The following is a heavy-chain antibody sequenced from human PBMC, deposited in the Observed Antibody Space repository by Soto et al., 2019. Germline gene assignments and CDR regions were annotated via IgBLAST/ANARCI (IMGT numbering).Heavy chain of an antibody. V-gene: IGHV4-34*01. D-gene: IGHD6-13*01. CDR3: ARGLAGGSSYYFDY. J-gene: IGHJ4*02. CDR2: INHSGST. Sequence: SETLSLTCAVYGGSFSGYYWSWIRQPPGKGLEWIGEINHSGSTNYNPSLKSRVTISVDTSKNQFSLKLSSVTAADTAVYYCARGLAGGSSYYFDYWAQGTLVPVSS. CDR1: GGSFSGYY.